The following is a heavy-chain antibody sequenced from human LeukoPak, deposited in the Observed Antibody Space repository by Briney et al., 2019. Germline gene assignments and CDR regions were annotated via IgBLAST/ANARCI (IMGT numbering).Heavy chain of an antibody. J-gene: IGHJ4*02. CDR3: ARYLRESGTYVFYY. Sequence: SQTLSLTCTGSGASISSDYWSWIRQSPRRGLEWIGYVHYSASTNYNPSLNTRVPMSVDTSKPQFSLRLRPVTVAHTAVYFCARYLRESGTYVFYYWGQGTLCSVSS. CDR2: VHYSAST. D-gene: IGHD3-16*01. V-gene: IGHV4-59*01. CDR1: GASISSDY.